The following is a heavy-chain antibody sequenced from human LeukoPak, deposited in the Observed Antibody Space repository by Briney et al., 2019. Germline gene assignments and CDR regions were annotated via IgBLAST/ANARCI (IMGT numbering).Heavy chain of an antibody. CDR3: ARMRTTVTTWAYFDY. CDR1: GGSFSGYY. CDR2: INHSGST. D-gene: IGHD4-11*01. V-gene: IGHV4-34*01. J-gene: IGHJ4*02. Sequence: SETLSLTCAVYGGSFSGYYWSWIRQPPGKGLEWIGEINHSGSTNYNPSLKSRVTISVDTSKNQFSLKLSSVTAADTAVYYCARMRTTVTTWAYFDYWGQGTLVTVSS.